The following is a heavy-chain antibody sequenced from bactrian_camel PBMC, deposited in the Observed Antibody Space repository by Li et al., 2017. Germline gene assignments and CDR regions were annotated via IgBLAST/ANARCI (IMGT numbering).Heavy chain of an antibody. CDR2: IYTRGGSG. Sequence: VQLVESGGGSVQAGGSLRLSCTVSGYTYDGSVCMGWFRQAPGKEREGVATIYTRGGSGFYFDSVKDRFTISHDNAKNSVDLQVNSLKPDDTAVYYCAATGQMLSVAGCRTQGTQVTVS. CDR1: GYTYDGSVC. J-gene: IGHJ4*01. D-gene: IGHD1*01. V-gene: IGHV3S40*01.